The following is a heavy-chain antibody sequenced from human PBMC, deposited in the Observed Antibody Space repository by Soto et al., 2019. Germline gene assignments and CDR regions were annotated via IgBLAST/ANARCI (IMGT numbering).Heavy chain of an antibody. D-gene: IGHD3-22*01. J-gene: IGHJ2*01. CDR3: ARLIASYYYDSSGNWYFDL. CDR1: GGSISSGGYY. Sequence: QVQLQESGPGLVKPSQTLSLTCTVSGGSISSGGYYWSWIRQHPGKGLEWIGYIYYSGSTYYNPSLKRRVTISVDTSKNQFSLKLSSVTAADTAVYYCARLIASYYYDSSGNWYFDLWGRGTLVTVSS. CDR2: IYYSGST. V-gene: IGHV4-31*03.